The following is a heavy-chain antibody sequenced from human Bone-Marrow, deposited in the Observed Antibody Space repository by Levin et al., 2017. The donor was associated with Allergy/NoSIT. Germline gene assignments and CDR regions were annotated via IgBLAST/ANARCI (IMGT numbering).Heavy chain of an antibody. V-gene: IGHV4-34*01. CDR2: INHSGST. CDR1: GGSFSGYY. D-gene: IGHD1-1*01. J-gene: IGHJ4*02. CDR3: ARGLKSGTSLFDY. Sequence: PSQTLSLTCAVYGGSFSGYYWSWIRQPPGKGLEWIGEINHSGSTNYNPSLKSRVTISVDTSKNQFSLKLSSVTAADTAVYYCARGLKSGTSLFDYWGQGTLVTVSS.